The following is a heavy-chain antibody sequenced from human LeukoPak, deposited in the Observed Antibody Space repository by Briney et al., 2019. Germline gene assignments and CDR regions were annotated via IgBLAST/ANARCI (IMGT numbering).Heavy chain of an antibody. Sequence: ASVKVSCKASGYTFTGYYMHWVRQAPGQGLEWMGWINPNSGGTNYAQKFQGRVTMTRDTSISTAYMELSRLRSDDTAVYYCARRRVTMVRGVTAGNWFDPWGQGTLVTVSS. CDR2: INPNSGGT. D-gene: IGHD3-10*01. CDR3: ARRRVTMVRGVTAGNWFDP. CDR1: GYTFTGYY. J-gene: IGHJ5*02. V-gene: IGHV1-2*02.